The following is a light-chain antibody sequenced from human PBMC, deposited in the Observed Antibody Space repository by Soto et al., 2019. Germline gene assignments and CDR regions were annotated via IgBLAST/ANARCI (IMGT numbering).Light chain of an antibody. CDR2: AAS. J-gene: IGKJ2*01. V-gene: IGKV1-9*01. Sequence: DLQLTQSPSFLSASVGDRVTITCRASQGISSYLAWYQQKPGKAPKLLIYAASILQSGVPSRFSGSGSGTEFTLTFSSMQPEDFATYYCQQLNSYPPYTFGQGTKLEIK. CDR1: QGISSY. CDR3: QQLNSYPPYT.